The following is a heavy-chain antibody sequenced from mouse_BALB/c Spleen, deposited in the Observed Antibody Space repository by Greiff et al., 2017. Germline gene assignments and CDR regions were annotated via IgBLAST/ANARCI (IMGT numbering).Heavy chain of an antibody. D-gene: IGHD2-14*01. V-gene: IGHV3-8*02. CDR3: ARYRYSLYAMDY. CDR1: GDSITSGY. CDR2: ISYSGST. Sequence: EVQRVESGPSLVKPSQTLSLTCSVTGDSITSGYWNWIRKFPGNKLEYMGYISYSGSTYYNPSLKSRISITRDTSKNQYYLQLNSVTTEDTATYYCARYRYSLYAMDYWGQGTSVTVSS. J-gene: IGHJ4*01.